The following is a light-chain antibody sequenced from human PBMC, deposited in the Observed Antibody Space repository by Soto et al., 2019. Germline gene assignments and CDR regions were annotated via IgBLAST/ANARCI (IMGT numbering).Light chain of an antibody. J-gene: IGKJ2*01. CDR2: AAS. CDR3: LQHKSWPFT. V-gene: IGKV3-15*01. CDR1: QSVSSS. Sequence: ELVMTQSPATLSVSPGERATLSCRASQSVSSSLAWFQQKPGQAPRLLIYAASARATGIAARLSGSGSGTEFTLTISSLQSEDFAVYYCLQHKSWPFTFGQGTKLEIK.